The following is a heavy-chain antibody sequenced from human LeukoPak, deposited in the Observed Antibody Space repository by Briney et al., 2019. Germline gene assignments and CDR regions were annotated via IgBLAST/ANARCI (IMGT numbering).Heavy chain of an antibody. D-gene: IGHD4-23*01. Sequence: GGSLRLSCAASGFTFSSYNMNWVRQAPGKGLEWVSFISTSSSYIYYADSVKGRFTISRDNAKNSLYLQMNSLRAEDTAVYYCAREDGGTPDYWGQGTLVTVSS. CDR3: AREDGGTPDY. V-gene: IGHV3-21*01. CDR2: ISTSSSYI. J-gene: IGHJ4*02. CDR1: GFTFSSYN.